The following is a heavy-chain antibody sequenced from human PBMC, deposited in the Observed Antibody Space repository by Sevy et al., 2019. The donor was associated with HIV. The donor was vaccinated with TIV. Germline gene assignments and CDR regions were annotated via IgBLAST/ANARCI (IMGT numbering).Heavy chain of an antibody. Sequence: SETLSLTCTVSGGSISSGDYYWSWIRQPPGKGLEWIGYIYYSGSTYYNPSLKSRVTISVDTSKNKFSLKLSSVTAADTAVYYCARGRTYYYDSSGYSNWFDPWGQGTLVTVSS. J-gene: IGHJ5*02. D-gene: IGHD3-22*01. CDR2: IYYSGST. CDR1: GGSISSGDYY. V-gene: IGHV4-30-4*01. CDR3: ARGRTYYYDSSGYSNWFDP.